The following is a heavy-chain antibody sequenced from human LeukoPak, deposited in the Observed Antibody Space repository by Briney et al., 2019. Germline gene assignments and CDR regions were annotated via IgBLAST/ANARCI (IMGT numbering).Heavy chain of an antibody. J-gene: IGHJ4*02. D-gene: IGHD1-14*01. Sequence: PGGSLRLSCAASGFTVSSNYMSWVRQAPGRGLEWVANINQDGSVRYYVDSVKGRFTISRDNAKNSLFLQTNSLRADDTAVYYCARDGPPTGSDYWGQGTLVTVSS. CDR3: ARDGPPTGSDY. CDR1: GFTVSSNY. V-gene: IGHV3-7*01. CDR2: INQDGSVR.